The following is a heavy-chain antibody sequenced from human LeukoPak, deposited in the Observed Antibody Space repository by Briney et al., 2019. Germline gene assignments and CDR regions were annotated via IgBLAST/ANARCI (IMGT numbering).Heavy chain of an antibody. CDR3: AKQLGYCSDGSCYFPY. CDR2: IGGLGGST. Sequence: GGSLRLSCAASGFTFSSYAMSWVRQAPGKGLKWVSSIGGLGGSTFYADSVKGRFTISRDNSKNTLYLQMNSLRAEDTAVYYCAKQLGYCSDGSCYFPYWGQGTLVTVSS. CDR1: GFTFSSYA. J-gene: IGHJ4*02. D-gene: IGHD2-15*01. V-gene: IGHV3-23*01.